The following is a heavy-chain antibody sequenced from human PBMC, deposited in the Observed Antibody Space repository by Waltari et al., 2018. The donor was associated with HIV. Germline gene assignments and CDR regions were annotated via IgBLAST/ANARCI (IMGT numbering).Heavy chain of an antibody. CDR1: GGSISSYY. CDR3: ARWEQLVRIVDY. V-gene: IGHV4-59*01. Sequence: QVQLQESGPGLVKPSETLSLTCTVSGGSISSYYWSWIRQPPGKGLEWIGYIYDRGRTNYNPSLKSRVIISVDTSKNQFSLKLSSVTAADTAVYYCARWEQLVRIVDYWGQGTLVTVSS. CDR2: IYDRGRT. D-gene: IGHD6-13*01. J-gene: IGHJ4*02.